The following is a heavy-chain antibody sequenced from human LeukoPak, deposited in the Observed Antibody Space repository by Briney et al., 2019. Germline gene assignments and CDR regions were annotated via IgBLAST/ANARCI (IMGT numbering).Heavy chain of an antibody. CDR2: IYTSGST. J-gene: IGHJ2*01. V-gene: IGHV4-4*07. D-gene: IGHD3-22*01. Sequence: SETLSLTCTVSGGSISSYYWSWIRQPAGKGLEWIGRIYTSGSTNYNPSLKSRVTMSVDTSKDQFSLKLSSVTAADTAVYYCARDSLYYYDSSGRNWYFDLWGRGTLVTVSS. CDR3: ARDSLYYYDSSGRNWYFDL. CDR1: GGSISSYY.